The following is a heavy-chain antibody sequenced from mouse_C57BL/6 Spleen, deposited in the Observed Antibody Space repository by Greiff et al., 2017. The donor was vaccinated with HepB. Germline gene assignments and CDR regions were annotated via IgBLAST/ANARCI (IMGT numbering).Heavy chain of an antibody. CDR1: GFTFSDYG. V-gene: IGHV5-17*01. Sequence: EVQLVESGGGLVKPGGSLKLSCAASGFTFSDYGMHWVRQAPEKGLEWVAYISSGSSTIYYADTVKGRFTISRDNAKNTLFLQMTSLRSEDTAMYYCAKNWDKYFDVWGTGTTVTVSS. CDR2: ISSGSSTI. J-gene: IGHJ1*03. CDR3: AKNWDKYFDV. D-gene: IGHD4-1*01.